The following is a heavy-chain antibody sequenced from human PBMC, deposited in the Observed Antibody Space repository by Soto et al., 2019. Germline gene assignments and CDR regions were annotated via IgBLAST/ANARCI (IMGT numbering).Heavy chain of an antibody. Sequence: PGGSLRLSCAASGFTVSSSYMLWVRQAPGKGLEWVSTFGSAGDIYYSDSVEGRFTISRDNARESLYLQMNSLRVADTAVYYCVRGGPNWDYYFYGMDVWGQGTTVIVSS. CDR1: GFTVSSSY. V-gene: IGHV3-13*01. D-gene: IGHD3-16*01. CDR2: FGSAGDI. J-gene: IGHJ6*02. CDR3: VRGGPNWDYYFYGMDV.